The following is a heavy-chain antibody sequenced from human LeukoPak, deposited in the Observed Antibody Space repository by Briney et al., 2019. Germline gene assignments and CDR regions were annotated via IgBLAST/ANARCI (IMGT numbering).Heavy chain of an antibody. CDR1: GYTFTSHD. CDR3: ARSRRVGSMATIIT. V-gene: IGHV1-8*01. Sequence: ASVKASCKASGYTFTSHDFNWVRQATGQGLEWMGWMNPNSGNTGYAQKFQGRVTMTRDTSLSTAYMELSSLRSEDTAVYYCARSRRVGSMATIITWGQGTLVTVSS. CDR2: MNPNSGNT. J-gene: IGHJ4*02. D-gene: IGHD5-24*01.